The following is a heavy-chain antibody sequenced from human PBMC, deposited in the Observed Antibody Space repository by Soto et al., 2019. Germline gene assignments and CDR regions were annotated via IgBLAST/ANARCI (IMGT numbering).Heavy chain of an antibody. CDR3: ARGRSTVTTLDFDY. J-gene: IGHJ4*02. V-gene: IGHV4-34*01. CDR2: INHSGST. Sequence: SETLSLTCAVYGVSFSGYYWSWIRQPPGKGLEWIGEINHSGSTNYNPSLKSRVTISVDTSKNQFSLKLSSVTAADTAVYYCARGRSTVTTLDFDYWGQGTLVTVSS. D-gene: IGHD4-17*01. CDR1: GVSFSGYY.